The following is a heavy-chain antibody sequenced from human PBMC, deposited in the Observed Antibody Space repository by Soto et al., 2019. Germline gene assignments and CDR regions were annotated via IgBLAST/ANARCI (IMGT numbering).Heavy chain of an antibody. D-gene: IGHD6-19*01. CDR2: IIPFFATP. J-gene: IGHJ2*01. V-gene: IGHV1-69*12. CDR1: GGTFSRYA. CDR3: AQTLGLAVSGPGRFDL. Sequence: QVQLVQSGTEVKKPGSSVKVSCKASGGTFSRYAISWVRQAPGQGLEWMGGIIPFFATPNYAQSFQGRVTINADESTSTAYMELRSLRSEDTAVYYCAQTLGLAVSGPGRFDLWGRGTLVTVTS.